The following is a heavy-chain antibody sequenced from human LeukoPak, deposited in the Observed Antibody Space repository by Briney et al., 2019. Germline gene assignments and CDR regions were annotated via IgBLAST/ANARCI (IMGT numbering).Heavy chain of an antibody. CDR1: GFTFGDYA. CDR2: IRSKAYGGTT. Sequence: GGTLRLSCTASGFTFGDYAMSWVRQAPGKGLEWVGFIRSKAYGGTTEYAASVKGRFTISRDDSKSIAYLQMNSLKTEDTAVYYCTRYKRGYSYGYFDYWGQGTLVTVSS. CDR3: TRYKRGYSYGYFDY. V-gene: IGHV3-49*04. D-gene: IGHD5-18*01. J-gene: IGHJ4*02.